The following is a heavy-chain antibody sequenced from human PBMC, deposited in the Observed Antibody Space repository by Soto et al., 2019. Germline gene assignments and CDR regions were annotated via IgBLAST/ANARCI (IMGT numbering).Heavy chain of an antibody. CDR2: INPNSAGT. CDR3: ASAKMATREHVLRH. V-gene: IGHV1-2*02. D-gene: IGHD5-12*01. J-gene: IGHJ4*02. Sequence: ASVKVSCQASGYTFTDYYMHWLRQAPGQGLEGMGWINPNSAGTSYAQHFQGRVTMTRDTSISTVYMELSRLRSDDTAVYYRASAKMATREHVLRHLGQGTLVNGSS. CDR1: GYTFTDYY.